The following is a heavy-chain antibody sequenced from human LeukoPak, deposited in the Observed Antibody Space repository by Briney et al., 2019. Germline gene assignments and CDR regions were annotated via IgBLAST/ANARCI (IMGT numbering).Heavy chain of an antibody. CDR2: ISYDGSNK. V-gene: IGHV3-30-3*02. J-gene: IGHJ4*02. D-gene: IGHD6-13*01. Sequence: GGSLRLSCAASGFTFSSYAMHWVRQAPGKGLEWVAVISYDGSNKYYADSVKGRFTISRDNSKNTLYLQMNSLRAEDTAVYYCAKPEQQLPSYFDYWGQGTLVTVSS. CDR1: GFTFSSYA. CDR3: AKPEQQLPSYFDY.